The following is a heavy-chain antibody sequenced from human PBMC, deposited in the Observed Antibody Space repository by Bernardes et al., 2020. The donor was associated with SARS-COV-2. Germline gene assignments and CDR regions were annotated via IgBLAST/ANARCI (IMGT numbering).Heavy chain of an antibody. CDR2: FDPEDGET. D-gene: IGHD3-22*01. CDR3: AREYYDSAGSYDGMDV. CDR1: GYTLTELS. V-gene: IGHV1-24*01. J-gene: IGHJ6*02. Sequence: ASVKVSCKVSGYTLTELSMHWVRQAPGKGLEWMGGFDPEDGETIYAQKFQGRVTMTEDTSTDTLLLQMNSLRVEDTAVYYCAREYYDSAGSYDGMDVWGQGTTVIVSS.